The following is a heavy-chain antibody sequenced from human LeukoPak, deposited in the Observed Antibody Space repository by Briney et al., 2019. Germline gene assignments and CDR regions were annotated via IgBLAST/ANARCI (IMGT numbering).Heavy chain of an antibody. CDR2: INHSGST. V-gene: IGHV4-34*01. CDR3: ARARRPNTPMDY. Sequence: SETLSLTCAVYGGSFSGYYWSWIRQPPGKGLDWIGEINHSGSTNYNPSLKSRVTISVDTSKNQFSLKLSSVTAADTAVYYCARARRPNTPMDYWGQGTLVTVSS. CDR1: GGSFSGYY. J-gene: IGHJ4*02.